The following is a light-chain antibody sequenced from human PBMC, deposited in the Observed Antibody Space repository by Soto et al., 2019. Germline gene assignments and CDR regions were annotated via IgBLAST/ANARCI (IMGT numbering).Light chain of an antibody. Sequence: EILLTPSPGTLSLTTGERATVSCRASQSVSSSYLACYQQKPGQAPRLLIYGASSRATGIPDRFSGSGSGTDFTLTISRLEPEDFAVYYCQQYGSSPRTFGQGTKVDIK. CDR2: GAS. V-gene: IGKV3-20*01. CDR1: QSVSSSY. J-gene: IGKJ1*01. CDR3: QQYGSSPRT.